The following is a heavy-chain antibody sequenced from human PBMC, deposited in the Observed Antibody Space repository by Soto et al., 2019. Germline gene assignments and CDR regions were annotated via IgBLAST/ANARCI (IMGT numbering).Heavy chain of an antibody. CDR3: ARGYSYRMPFDY. D-gene: IGHD5-18*01. V-gene: IGHV3-9*01. CDR1: GFTFDDYA. Sequence: EVQLVESGGGLVQPGRSLRLSCAASGFTFDDYAMHWVRQAPGKGLEWVSGISWNSGSIGYADSVKGRFTISRDNAKNSLYLQMNSLRAEDTALYYCARGYSYRMPFDYWGQGTLVTVSS. CDR2: ISWNSGSI. J-gene: IGHJ4*02.